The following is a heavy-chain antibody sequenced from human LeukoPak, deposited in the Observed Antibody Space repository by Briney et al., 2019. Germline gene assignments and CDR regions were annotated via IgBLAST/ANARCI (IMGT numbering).Heavy chain of an antibody. CDR2: ISAYNGNT. Sequence: ASVKVSCKASGYTFTSYGISWVRQAPGQGLEWMGWISAYNGNTNYAQKLQGRVTMTTDTSTSTAYMELRSLRSDDTAVYYCARDRGVVVPAAINYYYMDVWGKGTTVTVSS. CDR1: GYTFTSYG. CDR3: ARDRGVVVPAAINYYYMDV. D-gene: IGHD2-2*01. V-gene: IGHV1-18*01. J-gene: IGHJ6*03.